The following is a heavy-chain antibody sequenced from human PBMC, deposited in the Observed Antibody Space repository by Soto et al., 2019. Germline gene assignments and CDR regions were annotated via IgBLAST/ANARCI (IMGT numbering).Heavy chain of an antibody. CDR1: GFTFSSYG. Sequence: QVQLVESGGGVVQPGRSLRLSCAASGFTFSSYGMHWVRQAPGKGLEWVAVIWYGGSNTYYADSVKGRFTISRDNSKNTLYLQMNSLRAEDTAVYYCARDGEYGSGSYYMRGIYYYYGMDVWGQGTTVTVSS. CDR2: IWYGGSNT. CDR3: ARDGEYGSGSYYMRGIYYYYGMDV. J-gene: IGHJ6*02. V-gene: IGHV3-33*01. D-gene: IGHD3-10*01.